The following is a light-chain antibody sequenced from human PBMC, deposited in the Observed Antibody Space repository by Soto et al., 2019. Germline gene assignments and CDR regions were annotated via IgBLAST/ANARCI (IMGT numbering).Light chain of an antibody. CDR2: GAS. Sequence: DIVLTQSPVTLSLSPGERATLSCRASQSVSSNLAWYQQKPGQAPRLLIYGASTRATGIPARFSGSGSGTEFTLTISSLQSEDFAVYYCQQYQSLTFGGGTKVDIK. V-gene: IGKV3-15*01. J-gene: IGKJ4*01. CDR3: QQYQSLT. CDR1: QSVSSN.